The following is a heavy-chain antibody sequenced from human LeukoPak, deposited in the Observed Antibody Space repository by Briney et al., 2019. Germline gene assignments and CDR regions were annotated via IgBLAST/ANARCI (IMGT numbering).Heavy chain of an antibody. D-gene: IGHD3-16*01. Sequence: GGSLRLSCAASGFTFSRYAMRWVRQAPGNGLEWVALISYDGTDKYYADSLKGRFTISRDNSKNTLYLQMNSLRADDTAVYSCARGAHGQTYAFDIWGQGTMVPVSS. CDR3: ARGAHGQTYAFDI. CDR2: ISYDGTDK. J-gene: IGHJ3*02. CDR1: GFTFSRYA. V-gene: IGHV3-30-3*01.